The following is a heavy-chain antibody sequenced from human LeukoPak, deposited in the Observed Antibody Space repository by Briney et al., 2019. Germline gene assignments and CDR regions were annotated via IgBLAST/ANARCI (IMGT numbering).Heavy chain of an antibody. J-gene: IGHJ4*02. CDR3: ARAYCSSTSCQPFDY. CDR2: IIPIFGTA. CDR1: GGTFSSYA. D-gene: IGHD2-2*01. Sequence: SVKVSCKAFGGTFSSYAISWVRQAPGQGLEWMGGIIPIFGTANYAQKFQGRVTITSDESTSTAYMELSSLRSEDTAVYYCARAYCSSTSCQPFDYWGQGTLVTVSS. V-gene: IGHV1-69*13.